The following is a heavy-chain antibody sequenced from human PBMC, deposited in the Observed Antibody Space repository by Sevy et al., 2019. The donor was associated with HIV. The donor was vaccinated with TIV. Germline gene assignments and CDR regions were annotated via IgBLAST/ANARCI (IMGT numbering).Heavy chain of an antibody. CDR3: ARTDRYCRGGSCYPAAFDI. Sequence: SETLSLTCTVSGGSSSSSRYYWGWVRQPPGKGLEWIGRICYSGSTYYNPSLKSRVTISVDTSKNQFSLKLSSVTAADTAVYYCARTDRYCRGGSCYPAAFDIWGHGTMVTVSS. D-gene: IGHD2-15*01. V-gene: IGHV4-39*01. CDR1: GGSSSSSRYY. J-gene: IGHJ3*02. CDR2: ICYSGST.